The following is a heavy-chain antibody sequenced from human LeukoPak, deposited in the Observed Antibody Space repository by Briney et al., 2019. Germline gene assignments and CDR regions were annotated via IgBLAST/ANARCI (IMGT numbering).Heavy chain of an antibody. D-gene: IGHD2-2*01. CDR2: ISAYNGNT. V-gene: IGHV1-18*01. J-gene: IGHJ5*02. Sequence: ASVKVSCKASGYTFTSYGISWVRQAPGQGLEWMGWISAYNGNTNYAQKLQGRVTMTTDTSTSTAYMELRSLRSDDTAVYYCARGGGYCSSTSCYHHWFDPWGQGTLVTVSS. CDR1: GYTFTSYG. CDR3: ARGGGYCSSTSCYHHWFDP.